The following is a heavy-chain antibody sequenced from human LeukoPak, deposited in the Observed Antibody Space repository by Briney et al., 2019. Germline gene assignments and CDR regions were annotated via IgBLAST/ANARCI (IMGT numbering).Heavy chain of an antibody. D-gene: IGHD2-15*01. V-gene: IGHV3-21*04. CDR3: ARAWDIVVVVAAYDY. CDR2: ISSSSYDI. J-gene: IGHJ4*02. CDR1: GFTFSSYE. Sequence: GGSLRLSCAASGFTFSSYEMNWVRQAPGKGLEWVSSISSSSYDIYYADSLKGRFTISRDNAKNSLYLQMNSLRAEDTALYYCARAWDIVVVVAAYDYWGQGTLVTVSS.